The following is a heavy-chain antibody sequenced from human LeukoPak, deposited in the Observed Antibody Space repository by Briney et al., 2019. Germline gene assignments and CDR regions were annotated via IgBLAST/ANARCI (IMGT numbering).Heavy chain of an antibody. CDR2: ISYSGST. Sequence: SETLSLTCTVSGGSISSNSYYWGWIRQPPGKGLEWIGSISYSGSTYYNPSLKSRVTISVDTSKNQFSLRLSSVTAADTAVYYRVRCLTMVRGVIRPPDYWGQGTLVTVSS. V-gene: IGHV4-39*01. J-gene: IGHJ4*02. CDR3: VRCLTMVRGVIRPPDY. CDR1: GGSISSNSYY. D-gene: IGHD3-10*01.